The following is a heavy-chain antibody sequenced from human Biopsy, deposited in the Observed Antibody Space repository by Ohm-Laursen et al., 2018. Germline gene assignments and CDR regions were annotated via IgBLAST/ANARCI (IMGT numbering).Heavy chain of an antibody. Sequence: GTLSLTCPVSGVSISTYYWSWIRQSPGRGLEWIAYIYYSGSTDYNPSLKSRVTISLDTSKNQFSLKLSSVTAADTAIYYCAREAIGVATAFDIWGQGTMVTVS. V-gene: IGHV4-59*01. CDR3: AREAIGVATAFDI. J-gene: IGHJ3*02. D-gene: IGHD5-12*01. CDR2: IYYSGST. CDR1: GVSISTYY.